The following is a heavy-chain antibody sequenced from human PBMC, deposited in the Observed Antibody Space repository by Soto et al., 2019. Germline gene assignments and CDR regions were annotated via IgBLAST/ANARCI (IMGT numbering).Heavy chain of an antibody. J-gene: IGHJ4*02. V-gene: IGHV4-30-4*01. CDR3: AREPKQNYDSSPWNGGFDS. CDR1: GDSISSPHYY. Sequence: KSSETLSLTCTVSGDSISSPHYYWTWIRQPPGKGLEWVGYIYYTGNNFYNPALKGRVAMSVDPSTNQFSLKLASVTDADTAVYFCAREPKQNYDSSPWNGGFDSWGPGTLVTVSS. D-gene: IGHD3-22*01. CDR2: IYYTGNN.